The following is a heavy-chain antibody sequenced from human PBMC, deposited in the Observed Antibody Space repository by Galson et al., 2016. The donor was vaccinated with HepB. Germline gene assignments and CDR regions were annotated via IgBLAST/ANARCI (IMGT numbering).Heavy chain of an antibody. Sequence: QSGAEVKKPGESLSISCQTSGYTFTKYWIGWVRQMPGKGLEWMGIGYPEDSDTHYSPSFRGQVTISADKSINTAYLQWNSLKASDTAIYYCARQGDVVVGGIDYWGQGTLVTVSS. CDR3: ARQGDVVVGGIDY. V-gene: IGHV5-51*01. D-gene: IGHD2-15*01. CDR2: GYPEDSDT. J-gene: IGHJ4*02. CDR1: GYTFTKYW.